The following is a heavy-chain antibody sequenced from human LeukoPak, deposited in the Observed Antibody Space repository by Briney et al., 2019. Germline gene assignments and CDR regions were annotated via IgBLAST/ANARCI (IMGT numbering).Heavy chain of an antibody. CDR3: ARHCCSGPAKRVFDI. CDR2: ISYSGNT. J-gene: IGHJ3*02. D-gene: IGHD2-15*01. Sequence: GSLRLSCAASGFTVSSNYMSWVRQPPGKGLEWIGTISYSGNTDYNPSLRSRVTISVDTSNNQFSLRLDSVTAADTAVYHCARHCCSGPAKRVFDIWGQGTMVTVSS. V-gene: IGHV4-39*01. CDR1: GFTVSSNY.